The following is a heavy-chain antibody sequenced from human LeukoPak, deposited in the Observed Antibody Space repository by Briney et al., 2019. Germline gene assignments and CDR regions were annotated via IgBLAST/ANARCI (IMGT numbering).Heavy chain of an antibody. CDR2: INHSGST. CDR3: ADSSGYYPY. D-gene: IGHD3-22*01. CDR1: GGSFSGYY. Sequence: SETLSLTCAVYGGSFSGYYWSWIRQPPGKGLEWIGEINHSGSTNYNPSLKSRVTTSVDTSKNQFSLKLSSVTAADTAVYYCADSSGYYPYWGQGILVTVSS. J-gene: IGHJ4*02. V-gene: IGHV4-34*01.